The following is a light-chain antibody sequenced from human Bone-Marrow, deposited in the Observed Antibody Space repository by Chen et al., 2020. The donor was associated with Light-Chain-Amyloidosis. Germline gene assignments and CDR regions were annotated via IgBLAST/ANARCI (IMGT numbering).Light chain of an antibody. J-gene: IGKJ4*01. CDR2: GSS. V-gene: IGKV3-20*01. Sequence: EIVLTQSPGTLSLSPGEGANLSCRASQTISSNYLTWYQQKFGQAPRLLIDGSSSRATGIPDRFTGSGSGTEFTLTINRLEPEDFAMYYCQQYGTSPLTFGGGTKVEIK. CDR3: QQYGTSPLT. CDR1: QTISSNY.